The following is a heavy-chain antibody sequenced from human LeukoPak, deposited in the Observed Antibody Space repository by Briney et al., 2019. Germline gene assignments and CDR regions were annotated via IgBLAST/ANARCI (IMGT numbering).Heavy chain of an antibody. V-gene: IGHV4-34*01. Sequence: PSETLSLTCAVYGGSFSGSYWSWIRQPPGKGLEWIGEINDSGSTTYNPSLKTRVTISVDTSKNHFSLKLSSVTAADTAVYYCARGVRTKGVCSTYDYWGQGTLVTVSS. D-gene: IGHD2-8*01. CDR1: GGSFSGSY. CDR2: INDSGST. J-gene: IGHJ4*02. CDR3: ARGVRTKGVCSTYDY.